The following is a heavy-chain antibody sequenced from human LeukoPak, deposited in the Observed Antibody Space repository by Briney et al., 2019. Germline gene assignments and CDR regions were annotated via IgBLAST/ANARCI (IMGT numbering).Heavy chain of an antibody. J-gene: IGHJ4*02. CDR3: AKDTDYYDSSGYYLG. Sequence: GGSLRLSCAASGFTFSSYWMNWVRQAPGKGLEWVSAISGSGGSTYYADSVKGRFTISRDNSKNTLYLQMNSLRAEDTAVYYCAKDTDYYDSSGYYLGWGQGTLVTVSS. CDR2: ISGSGGST. CDR1: GFTFSSYW. D-gene: IGHD3-22*01. V-gene: IGHV3-23*01.